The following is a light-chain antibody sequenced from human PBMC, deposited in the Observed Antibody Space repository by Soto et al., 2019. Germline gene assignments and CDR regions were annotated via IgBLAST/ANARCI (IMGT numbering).Light chain of an antibody. CDR3: QQYNKWPIT. CDR1: QSVSNY. Sequence: EIVLTPSPASLSFSPAARPTLSFRASQSVSNYLAWYQHKPGQAPRLLIYDASNRATGIPARFSGSGSGADFTLTISRLEPEDFAAYYCQQYNKWPITFGQGTRLEIK. V-gene: IGKV3-11*01. J-gene: IGKJ5*01. CDR2: DAS.